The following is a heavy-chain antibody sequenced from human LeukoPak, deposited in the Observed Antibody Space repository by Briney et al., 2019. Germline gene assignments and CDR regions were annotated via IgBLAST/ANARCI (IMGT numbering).Heavy chain of an antibody. V-gene: IGHV4-38-2*02. CDR3: ARGPRTTGTTFSSYYYMAV. CDR1: GYSISSGYY. Sequence: SETLSLTCNVSGYSISSGYYWGWIRQPPGKGLEWIGSIYHSGSTDYNPSLKSRVTISVDTSKNHFSLKVISVTAADTAVYYCARGPRTTGTTFSSYYYMAVWAKGPRSPSP. CDR2: IYHSGST. D-gene: IGHD1-1*01. J-gene: IGHJ6*03.